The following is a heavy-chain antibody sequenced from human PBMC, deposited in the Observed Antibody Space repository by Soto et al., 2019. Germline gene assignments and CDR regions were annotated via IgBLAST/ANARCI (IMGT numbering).Heavy chain of an antibody. Sequence: QVQLVQSGAEVKKPGSSVKVSCKSSGGTFSTYAISWVRQAPGQGLEWMGGIIPIFGTANYAQKFQGRVTITPHESTTTAYMELISLRSEDTAVYYCARDEMVVATGSRTWHYYYGMDVWGQGTTVTVSS. CDR2: IIPIFGTA. CDR3: ARDEMVVATGSRTWHYYYGMDV. D-gene: IGHD2-15*01. CDR1: GGTFSTYA. J-gene: IGHJ6*02. V-gene: IGHV1-69*05.